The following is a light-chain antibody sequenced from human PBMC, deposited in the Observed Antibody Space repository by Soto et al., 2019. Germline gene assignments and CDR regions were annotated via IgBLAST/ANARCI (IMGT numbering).Light chain of an antibody. CDR2: EGS. CDR1: SSDVGSGSHNL. Sequence: QSVLTQPASVSGSPGQSITISCTGTSSDVGSGSHNLVSWYQQRPGKVPKLMIYEGSKRPSGVSNRFSGSKSGYKASLTISGLQAEDEADYFCCSYAGSLTYVIGNGTKVTVL. CDR3: CSYAGSLTYV. V-gene: IGLV2-23*01. J-gene: IGLJ1*01.